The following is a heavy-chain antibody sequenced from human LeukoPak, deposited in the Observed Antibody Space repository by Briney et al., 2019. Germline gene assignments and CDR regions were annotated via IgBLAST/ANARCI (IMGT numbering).Heavy chain of an antibody. CDR3: ASSKTVTTYYDAFDI. CDR2: IYSGGST. Sequence: GGSLRPSCAASGFTVSSNYMSWVRQAPGKGLEWVSVIYSGGSTYYADSVKGRFTISRDNSKNTLYLQMNSLRAEDTAVYYCASSKTVTTYYDAFDIWGQGTMVTVSS. J-gene: IGHJ3*02. D-gene: IGHD4-17*01. CDR1: GFTVSSNY. V-gene: IGHV3-53*01.